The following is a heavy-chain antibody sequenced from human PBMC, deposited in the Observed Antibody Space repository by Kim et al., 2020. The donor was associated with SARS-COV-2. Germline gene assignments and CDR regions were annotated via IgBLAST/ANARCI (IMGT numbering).Heavy chain of an antibody. CDR3: ARGDYGDLSWYFDY. Sequence: SETLSLTCTVSGGSISSGGYYWSWIRQHPGKGLEWIGYIYYSGSTYYNPSLKSRVTISVDTSKNQFSLKLSSVTAADTAVYYCARGDYGDLSWYFDYWGQGTLVTVSS. D-gene: IGHD4-17*01. J-gene: IGHJ4*02. CDR2: IYYSGST. CDR1: GGSISSGGYY. V-gene: IGHV4-31*03.